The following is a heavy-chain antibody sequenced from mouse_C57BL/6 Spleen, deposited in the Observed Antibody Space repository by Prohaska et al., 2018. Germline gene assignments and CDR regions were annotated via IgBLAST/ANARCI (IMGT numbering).Heavy chain of an antibody. V-gene: IGHV8-12*01. Sequence: GMGVSWIRQPSGKGLEWLAHIYWDDDKRYNPSLKSRLTISKDTSRNQVFLKITSVDTADTATYYCARAPYYGSSGLYAMDYWGQGTSVTVSS. D-gene: IGHD1-1*01. CDR3: ARAPYYGSSGLYAMDY. CDR1: GMG. J-gene: IGHJ4*01. CDR2: IYWDDDK.